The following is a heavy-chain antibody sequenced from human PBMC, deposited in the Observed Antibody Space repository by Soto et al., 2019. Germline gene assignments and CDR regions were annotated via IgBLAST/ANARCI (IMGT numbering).Heavy chain of an antibody. Sequence: SETLSLTCTVSGGSISSSSYYWGWIRQPPGKGLEWIGEIYHSGSTNYNPSLKSRVTISVDKSKNQFSLKLSSATAADTAVYYCARGPATNHYYYYGMDVWGKGTTVTVSS. CDR3: ARGPATNHYYYYGMDV. V-gene: IGHV4-39*07. D-gene: IGHD2-2*01. J-gene: IGHJ6*04. CDR1: GGSISSSSYY. CDR2: IYHSGST.